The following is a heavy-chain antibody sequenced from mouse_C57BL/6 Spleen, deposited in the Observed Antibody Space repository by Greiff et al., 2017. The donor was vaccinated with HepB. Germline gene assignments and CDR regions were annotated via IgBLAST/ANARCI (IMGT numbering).Heavy chain of an antibody. CDR2: IYPGDGDT. D-gene: IGHD1-1*01. Sequence: QVQLQQSGAELVKPGASVKISCKASGYAFSSYWMNWVKQRPGKGLEWIGQIYPGDGDTNYNGKFKGKATLTADRSSSTAYMQLSSLTSEDSAVYFCARRYTFYYGSSHFDYWGQGTTLTVSS. CDR3: ARRYTFYYGSSHFDY. CDR1: GYAFSSYW. V-gene: IGHV1-80*01. J-gene: IGHJ2*01.